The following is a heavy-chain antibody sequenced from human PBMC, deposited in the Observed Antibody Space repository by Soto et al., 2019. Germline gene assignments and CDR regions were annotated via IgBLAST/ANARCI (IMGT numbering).Heavy chain of an antibody. Sequence: SVKVSCKVSGYTLTELSMHWVRQAPGKGLEWMGGFDPEDGETIYAQKFQDRVTMTEDTSTDTAYMELSSLRSEDTAVYYCAITYCSSTSCYRKYGMDVWGQGTTVTVSS. CDR3: AITYCSSTSCYRKYGMDV. CDR1: GYTLTELS. D-gene: IGHD2-2*01. J-gene: IGHJ6*02. V-gene: IGHV1-24*01. CDR2: FDPEDGET.